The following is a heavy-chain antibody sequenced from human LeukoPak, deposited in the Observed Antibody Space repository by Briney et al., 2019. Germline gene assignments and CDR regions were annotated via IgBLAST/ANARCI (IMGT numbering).Heavy chain of an antibody. CDR3: AKYTCSGGSCYGYYVDV. J-gene: IGHJ6*03. V-gene: IGHV4-34*01. D-gene: IGHD2-15*01. CDR2: INHDGIT. Sequence: SETQSLTCVVYGGSFRNYYWTWIRQSPGKGLEWVGEINHDGITNYNPPLKSRVTISADTSKHQFSLNLNSVTVADTAVYYCAKYTCSGGSCYGYYVDVWGNGTTVTVSS. CDR1: GGSFRNYY.